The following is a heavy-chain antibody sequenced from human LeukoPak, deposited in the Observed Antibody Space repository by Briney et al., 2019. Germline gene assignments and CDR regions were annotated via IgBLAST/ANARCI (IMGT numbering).Heavy chain of an antibody. J-gene: IGHJ5*02. V-gene: IGHV1-18*04. CDR1: GYTFTGYY. Sequence: ASVKVSCKASGYTFTGYYMHWVRQAPGQGLEWMGWISAYNGNTNYAQKLQGRVTMTTDTSTSTAYMELRSLRSDDTAVYYCARGMVRGVNDWFDPWGQGTLVTVSS. CDR3: ARGMVRGVNDWFDP. D-gene: IGHD3-10*01. CDR2: ISAYNGNT.